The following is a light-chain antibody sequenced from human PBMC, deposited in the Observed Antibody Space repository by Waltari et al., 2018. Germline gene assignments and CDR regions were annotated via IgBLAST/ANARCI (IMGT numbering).Light chain of an antibody. CDR3: QSGDNSGTNRVL. J-gene: IGLJ2*01. CDR2: KDR. Sequence: SYELTQPPSVSVSPGQTARITCSGDALPKQYVYWYQQKSGQAPILVMYKDRERPSGIPERFSGSSSGTTVMLTISGVQAEDEADYHCQSGDNSGTNRVLFGGGTKLTVL. V-gene: IGLV3-25*03. CDR1: ALPKQY.